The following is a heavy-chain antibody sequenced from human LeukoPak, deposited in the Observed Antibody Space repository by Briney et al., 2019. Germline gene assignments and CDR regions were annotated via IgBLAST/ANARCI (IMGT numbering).Heavy chain of an antibody. CDR3: ARRMGYYDSSGYYSETPTDY. D-gene: IGHD3-22*01. V-gene: IGHV1-2*02. CDR1: GYTFTGYY. J-gene: IGHJ4*02. CDR2: INPNSGGT. Sequence: ASVKVSCTASGYTFTGYYMHWVRQAPGQGLEWMGWINPNSGGTNYAQKFQGRVTMTRDTSISTAYMELSRLRSDDTAVYYCARRMGYYDSSGYYSETPTDYWGQGTLVTVSS.